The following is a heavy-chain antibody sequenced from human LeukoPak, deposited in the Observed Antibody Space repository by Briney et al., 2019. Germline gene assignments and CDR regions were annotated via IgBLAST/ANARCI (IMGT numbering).Heavy chain of an antibody. Sequence: SETLSLTCTVSGGSISSGSYYWSWIRQPAGKGLEWIGRIYTSGSTNYNPSLKSRVTISVDTSKNQFSLKLSSVTAADTAVYYCAREVLWFGEQGYYYYYMDVWGKGTTVTVSS. V-gene: IGHV4-61*02. J-gene: IGHJ6*03. CDR2: IYTSGST. CDR1: GGSISSGSYY. CDR3: AREVLWFGEQGYYYYYMDV. D-gene: IGHD3-10*01.